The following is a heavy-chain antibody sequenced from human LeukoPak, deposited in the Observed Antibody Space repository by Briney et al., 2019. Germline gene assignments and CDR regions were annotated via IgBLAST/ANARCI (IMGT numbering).Heavy chain of an antibody. V-gene: IGHV1-18*01. Sequence: ASVKVSCKASGYTFTSYGISWVRQAPGQGLEWMGWISAYNGNTNYAQKLQGRVTMTTDTSTSTAYMELRSLRSDDTAVYYCARLVVPAAIGHFYYYYMDVWGKGTTVTVSS. D-gene: IGHD2-2*02. CDR3: ARLVVPAAIGHFYYYYMDV. CDR2: ISAYNGNT. CDR1: GYTFTSYG. J-gene: IGHJ6*03.